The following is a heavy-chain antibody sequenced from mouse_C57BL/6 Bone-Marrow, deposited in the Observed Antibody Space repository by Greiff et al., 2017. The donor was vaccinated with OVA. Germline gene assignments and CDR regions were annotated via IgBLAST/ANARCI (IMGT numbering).Heavy chain of an antibody. J-gene: IGHJ4*01. Sequence: EVKLVESGGGLVQPGGSLSLSCAASGFTFTDYYMSWVRQPPGKALEWLGFIRNKANGYTTEYSASVKCRFTISRDNSQSILYLQMNALRAEDSATYYCARYLLITTKAMDYWGQGTSVTVSS. D-gene: IGHD1-1*01. CDR3: ARYLLITTKAMDY. CDR2: IRNKANGYTT. CDR1: GFTFTDYY. V-gene: IGHV7-3*01.